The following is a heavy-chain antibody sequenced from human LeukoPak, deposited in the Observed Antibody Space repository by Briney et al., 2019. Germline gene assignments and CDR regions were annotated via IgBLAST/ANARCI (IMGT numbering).Heavy chain of an antibody. D-gene: IGHD1-26*01. CDR2: IKSKTDDGTTK. Sequence: GGSLRLSCAASGFTFSNAWMSWVRQAPGKGLEWVGRIKSKTDDGTTKYHADSVKGRFTISRDNSKNTLYLQMNTLRAEDTAVYYCARVRIVGSTYDAFDIWGQGTMVTVSS. J-gene: IGHJ3*02. CDR1: GFTFSNAW. CDR3: ARVRIVGSTYDAFDI. V-gene: IGHV3-15*01.